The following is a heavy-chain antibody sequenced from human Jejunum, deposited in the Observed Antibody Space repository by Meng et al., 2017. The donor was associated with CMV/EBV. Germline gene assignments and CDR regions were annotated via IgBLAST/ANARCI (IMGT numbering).Heavy chain of an antibody. D-gene: IGHD5-18*01. CDR1: FTNRSDG. CDR2: IWFDATKK. CDR3: AKDISRGYAYGYSDY. V-gene: IGHV3-33*06. Sequence: FTNRSDGMHWVRQAPGKGMEWVAVIWFDATKKYYADSVKGRFTISRDNSKNMLYLQMNSLRAEDTAVYYCAKDISRGYAYGYSDYWGQGTLVTVSS. J-gene: IGHJ4*02.